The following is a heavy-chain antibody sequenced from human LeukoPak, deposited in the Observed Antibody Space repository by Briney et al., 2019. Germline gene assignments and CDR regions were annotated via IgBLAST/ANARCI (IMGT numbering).Heavy chain of an antibody. CDR2: ISGSGGTT. Sequence: GGSLRLSCAASGFTFSSYAMSWVRQAPGKGLEWVSGISGSGGTTYYADSVKGRFTISRDNSKNTLYLQMNSLRAEDTAVYYCAKANSELLWFGELLESWGQGTLVTVSS. J-gene: IGHJ4*02. CDR1: GFTFSSYA. V-gene: IGHV3-23*01. D-gene: IGHD3-10*01. CDR3: AKANSELLWFGELLES.